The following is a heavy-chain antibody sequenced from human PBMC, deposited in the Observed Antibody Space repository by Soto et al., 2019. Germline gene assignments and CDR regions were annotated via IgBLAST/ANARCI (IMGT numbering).Heavy chain of an antibody. Sequence: GESLKISCKGSGYSFTSYWIGWVRQMPGKGLEWMGIIYPGDSDTRYSPSFQGQVTISADKSISTAYLQWSSLKASDTAMYYCARRRPEYSSSSVNPLPLYYYYMDVWGKGTTVTVSS. J-gene: IGHJ6*03. V-gene: IGHV5-51*01. CDR2: IYPGDSDT. CDR1: GYSFTSYW. D-gene: IGHD6-6*01. CDR3: ARRRPEYSSSSVNPLPLYYYYMDV.